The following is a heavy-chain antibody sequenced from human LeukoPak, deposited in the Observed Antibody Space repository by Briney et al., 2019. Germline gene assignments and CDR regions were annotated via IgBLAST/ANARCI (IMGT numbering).Heavy chain of an antibody. J-gene: IGHJ4*02. V-gene: IGHV3-30*02. Sequence: GGSLRLSCAASGFTFSSYGMHWVRQAPGKGLEWVAFIRYDGSNKYYADSVKGRFTISRDNSKNTLYLQMNSLRAEDTAVYYCAKHVSSQRGGFDYWGQGTLVTVSS. D-gene: IGHD6-13*01. CDR1: GFTFSSYG. CDR2: IRYDGSNK. CDR3: AKHVSSQRGGFDY.